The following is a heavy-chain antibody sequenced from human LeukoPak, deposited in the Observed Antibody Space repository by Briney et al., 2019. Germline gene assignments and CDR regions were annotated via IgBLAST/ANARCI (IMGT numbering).Heavy chain of an antibody. Sequence: GESLRLSCAASGFPFSTYWMSWVRQAPGKGLEWVANINQDGTEKYYVDSVKGRFTISRDYVKNSLYLQMNSLRVEDTAIYYCARDHSALASYPNPWGQGTLVTVSS. V-gene: IGHV3-7*01. CDR2: INQDGTEK. J-gene: IGHJ5*02. D-gene: IGHD3-10*01. CDR1: GFPFSTYW. CDR3: ARDHSALASYPNP.